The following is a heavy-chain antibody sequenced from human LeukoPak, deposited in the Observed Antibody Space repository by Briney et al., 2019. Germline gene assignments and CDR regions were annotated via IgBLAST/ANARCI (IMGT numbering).Heavy chain of an antibody. CDR2: ISSSSSYI. V-gene: IGHV3-21*01. Sequence: GGSLRLSCAASGFTLSSYAMHWVRQAPGKGLEWVSSISSSSSYIYYADSVKGRFTISRDNAKNSLYLQMNSLRAEDTAVYYCARQSSGSGSYCDYWGQGTLVTVSS. J-gene: IGHJ4*02. D-gene: IGHD3-10*01. CDR3: ARQSSGSGSYCDY. CDR1: GFTLSSYA.